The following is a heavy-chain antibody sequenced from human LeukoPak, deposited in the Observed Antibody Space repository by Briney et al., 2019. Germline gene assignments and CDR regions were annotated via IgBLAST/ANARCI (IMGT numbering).Heavy chain of an antibody. D-gene: IGHD4-11*01. CDR3: ARSTVITPSYFDY. CDR1: GGSISSGGYS. CDR2: IYYSGST. V-gene: IGHV4-31*03. J-gene: IGHJ4*02. Sequence: SETLSLTCTVSGGSISSGGYSWSWIRQHPGKGLEWIGYIYYSGSTYYNPSLKSRVTISVDTSKNQFSLKLSSVTAADTAVYYCARSTVITPSYFDYWGQGTLVTVSS.